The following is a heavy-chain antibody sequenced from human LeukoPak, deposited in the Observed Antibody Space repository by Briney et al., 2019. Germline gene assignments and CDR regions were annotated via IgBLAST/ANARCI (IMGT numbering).Heavy chain of an antibody. V-gene: IGHV4-34*01. CDR3: ARHRTGYSSGWYSSRRANSNWFDP. J-gene: IGHJ5*02. Sequence: LETLSLTCAVYGGSFSGYYWSWIRQPPGKGLEWIGEINHSGSTNYNPSLKSRVTISVDTSKNQFSLKLSSVTAADTAVYYCARHRTGYSSGWYSSRRANSNWFDPWGQGTLVTVSS. CDR2: INHSGST. CDR1: GGSFSGYY. D-gene: IGHD6-19*01.